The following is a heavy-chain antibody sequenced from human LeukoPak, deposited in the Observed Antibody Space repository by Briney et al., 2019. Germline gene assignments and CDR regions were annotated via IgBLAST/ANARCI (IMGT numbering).Heavy chain of an antibody. V-gene: IGHV4-59*01. CDR2: IYFSGAT. Sequence: SETLSLTRTVSGGSISTYYWSWIRQSPGKGLEWIGYIYFSGATNYNPSLKSRVTISIDTSKNQFSLKLSSVTTADTAVYYCARDLVTVTKGFDIWGLGTMVSVSS. J-gene: IGHJ3*02. CDR3: ARDLVTVTKGFDI. D-gene: IGHD4-17*01. CDR1: GGSISTYY.